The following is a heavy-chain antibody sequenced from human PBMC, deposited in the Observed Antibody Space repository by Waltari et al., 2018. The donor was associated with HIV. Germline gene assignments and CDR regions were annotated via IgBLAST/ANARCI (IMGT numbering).Heavy chain of an antibody. D-gene: IGHD6-13*01. V-gene: IGHV5-51*01. CDR1: GYSFTTSW. CDR2: IYPGDSET. CDR3: ARRGIAAAGPRGWFDP. Sequence: EVQLVQSGAAVKKPGESLKISCTGSGYSFTTSWIAWGRQMPGKGLEWWGIIYPGDSETRYSPSFQGQVTISADKSISTAYLQWSSLKASDTAMYYCARRGIAAAGPRGWFDPWGQGTLVTVSS. J-gene: IGHJ5*02.